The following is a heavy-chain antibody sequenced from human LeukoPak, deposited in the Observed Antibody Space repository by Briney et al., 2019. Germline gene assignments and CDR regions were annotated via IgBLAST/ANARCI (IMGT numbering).Heavy chain of an antibody. Sequence: PGGSLRLSCAASGFSFSSFSMNWVRQAPGKGLEWVSYISGGSSFTYYVDSVKGRFTISRDNSKKTLYLQMNSLRAEDTAVYYCARGLFRFCSSGSCLSPFDYWGQGTLITVSS. CDR3: ARGLFRFCSSGSCLSPFDY. J-gene: IGHJ4*02. CDR1: GFSFSSFS. CDR2: ISGGSSFT. D-gene: IGHD2-15*01. V-gene: IGHV3-21*01.